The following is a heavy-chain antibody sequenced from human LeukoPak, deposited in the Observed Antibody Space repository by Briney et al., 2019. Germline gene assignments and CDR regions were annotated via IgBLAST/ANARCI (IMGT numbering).Heavy chain of an antibody. CDR3: ASGVPPYYFDY. J-gene: IGHJ4*02. D-gene: IGHD6-6*01. CDR2: IYYSGST. Sequence: SETLSLTCAVYGGSFSGYYWSWIRQPPGKGLEWIGYIYYSGSTNYNPSLKSRVTISVDTSKNQFSLKLSSVTAADTAVYYCASGVPPYYFDYWGQGTLVTVSS. V-gene: IGHV4-59*01. CDR1: GGSFSGYY.